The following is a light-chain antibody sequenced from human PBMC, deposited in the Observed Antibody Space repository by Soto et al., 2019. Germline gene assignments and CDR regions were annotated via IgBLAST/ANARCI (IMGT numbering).Light chain of an antibody. V-gene: IGKV3-15*01. Sequence: EIVMTQSPDTLSVSPGERATLSCRASQSVGSNLAWYQKKPGQAPRLLIFGASTRATGIPARFSGSRSGTEFTLTISSLQSEDFAVYYCQQCDNWWTFGQGTKVDIK. J-gene: IGKJ1*01. CDR1: QSVGSN. CDR2: GAS. CDR3: QQCDNWWT.